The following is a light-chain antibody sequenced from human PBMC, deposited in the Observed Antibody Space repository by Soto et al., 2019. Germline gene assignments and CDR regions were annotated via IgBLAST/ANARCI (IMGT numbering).Light chain of an antibody. Sequence: ETVLTQSPATLSLSPGERATLSCRASPGVRNSLAWYQQRPGQAPRLLIYDVSHRATGIPARFSGSGSGTDFTLTISSLEPEDFAVYYCQQHSSWPWAFGPGTKVDIK. V-gene: IGKV3-11*01. J-gene: IGKJ1*01. CDR2: DVS. CDR3: QQHSSWPWA. CDR1: PGVRNS.